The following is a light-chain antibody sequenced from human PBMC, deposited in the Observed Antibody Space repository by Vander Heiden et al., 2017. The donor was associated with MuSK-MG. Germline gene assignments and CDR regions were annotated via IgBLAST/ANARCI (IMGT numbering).Light chain of an antibody. CDR2: DGS. CDR3: GSDAGGVV. J-gene: IGLJ2*01. CDR1: TSDIGGFHH. Sequence: QSALPQPRSVSGSPGQSVTIPCTGATSDIGGFHHVSWFQQHPGIAPKFIIVDGSPRPSGVPARFSGSKSGNTASLTISGLQAEDEASYYCGSDAGGVVFGGGTELAVL. V-gene: IGLV2-11*01.